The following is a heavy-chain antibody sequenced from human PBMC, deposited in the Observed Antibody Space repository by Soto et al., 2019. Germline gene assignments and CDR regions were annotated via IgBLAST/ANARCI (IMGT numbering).Heavy chain of an antibody. J-gene: IGHJ6*02. CDR2: ISYDGSNK. CDR1: GFTFSSYG. D-gene: IGHD6-19*01. V-gene: IGHV3-30*18. CDR3: AEDLEQWLVRYYYGMDV. Sequence: PGGSLRLSCAASGFTFSSYGMHWVRQAPGKGLEWVAVISYDGSNKYYADSVKGRFTISRDNSKNTLYLQMNSLRAEDTAVYYCAEDLEQWLVRYYYGMDVWGQGTTVTVSS.